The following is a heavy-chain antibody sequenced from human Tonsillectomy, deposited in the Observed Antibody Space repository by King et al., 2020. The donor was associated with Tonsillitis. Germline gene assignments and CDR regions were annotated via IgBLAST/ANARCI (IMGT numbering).Heavy chain of an antibody. CDR1: GFTFDDYA. CDR2: ISGDGDRT. V-gene: IGHV3-43*02. CDR3: AKDAGYSSTWAPVYMDV. J-gene: IGHJ6*03. Sequence: VQLVESGGGVVQPGGSLRLSCAASGFTFDDYAMHWVRQAPGKGLEWVSLISGDGDRTYYADSVKGRFTISRDNSKSSLYLQMNSLRTEDTALYYCAKDAGYSSTWAPVYMDVGGKGTTVTVSS. D-gene: IGHD6-13*01.